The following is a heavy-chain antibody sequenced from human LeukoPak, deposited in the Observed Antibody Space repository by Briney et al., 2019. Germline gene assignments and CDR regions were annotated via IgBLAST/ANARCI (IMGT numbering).Heavy chain of an antibody. J-gene: IGHJ5*02. CDR1: GGSISSGSYY. Sequence: PSETLSLTCTVSGGSISSGSYYWSWIRQPAGKGLEWIGRIYTSGSTNYNPSLKSRVTISVDTSKNQFSLKLSSVTAADTAVYYCAKSTVPRVGNWFDPWGQGTLVTVSS. CDR3: AKSTVPRVGNWFDP. CDR2: IYTSGST. D-gene: IGHD4-17*01. V-gene: IGHV4-61*02.